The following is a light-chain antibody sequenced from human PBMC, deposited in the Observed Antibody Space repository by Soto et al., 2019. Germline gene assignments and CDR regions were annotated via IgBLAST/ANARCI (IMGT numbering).Light chain of an antibody. CDR2: DAS. V-gene: IGKV3-11*01. CDR1: QSVSSL. Sequence: EFVLTQSPATLSLTPGDRAPRSCRASQSVSSLFGWYQQKSGQATRLLIYDASKRAPGIPARFGGSGCGTDITLIISSLEPEDVAVYCRQQRSNWPTFGQGTRVEIK. J-gene: IGKJ5*01. CDR3: QQRSNWPT.